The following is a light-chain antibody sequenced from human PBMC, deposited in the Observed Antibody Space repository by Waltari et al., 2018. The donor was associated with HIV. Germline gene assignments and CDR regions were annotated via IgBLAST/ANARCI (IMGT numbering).Light chain of an antibody. Sequence: DIQMTQSPSFVSASVGDRVSITCRASQNIRTSLAWYQRGPGEAPSLLIYEASRLQGGVPSRFSGSGSGTSFIPNIDNLQAEDFVLYYCQQANSFPHTFGGGT. CDR1: QNIRTS. CDR3: QQANSFPHT. CDR2: EAS. V-gene: IGKV1-12*01. J-gene: IGKJ4*01.